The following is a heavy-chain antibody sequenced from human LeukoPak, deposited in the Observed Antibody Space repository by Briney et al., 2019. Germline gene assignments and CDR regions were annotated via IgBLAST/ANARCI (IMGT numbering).Heavy chain of an antibody. J-gene: IGHJ3*02. Sequence: SEILSLTCTVSGGSISSGSYYWSWIRQPAGKGLEWIGRIYTSGSTNYNPSLKSRVTISVDTSKNQFSLKLSSVTAADTAVYYCAREQGDAFDIWGQGTMVTVSS. CDR1: GGSISSGSYY. CDR3: AREQGDAFDI. V-gene: IGHV4-61*02. CDR2: IYTSGST.